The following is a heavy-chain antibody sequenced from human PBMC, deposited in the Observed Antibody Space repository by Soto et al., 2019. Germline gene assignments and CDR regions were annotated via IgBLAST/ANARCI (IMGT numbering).Heavy chain of an antibody. V-gene: IGHV4-34*01. Sequence: SESLDITSAVYGGTFSGYYWSWIRKPPGKGLEWIGEINHSGSTNYNPSLKSRVTISVDTSKNQFSLKLSSVTAADTAVYYCASMYYDFWSGYKPSYYYYYYGMDVWGQGTTVTVSS. D-gene: IGHD3-3*01. CDR3: ASMYYDFWSGYKPSYYYYYYGMDV. J-gene: IGHJ6*02. CDR2: INHSGST. CDR1: GGTFSGYY.